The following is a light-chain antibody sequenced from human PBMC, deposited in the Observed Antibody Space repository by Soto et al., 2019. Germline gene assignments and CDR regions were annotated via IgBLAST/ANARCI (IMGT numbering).Light chain of an antibody. CDR1: QTISSW. J-gene: IGKJ1*01. CDR3: QQYNGYYRT. Sequence: DIQMTQSPSTLSASVRDRVTITCRARQTISSWLAWYQQKPGKTPKLLISQASSLESGVPLRFSGSGSGTEFTLTISRLQPDDFATYYCQQYNGYYRTFGQGTKV. CDR2: QAS. V-gene: IGKV1-5*03.